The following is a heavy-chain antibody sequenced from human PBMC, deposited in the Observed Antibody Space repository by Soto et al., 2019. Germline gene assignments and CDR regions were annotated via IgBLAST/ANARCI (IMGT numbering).Heavy chain of an antibody. J-gene: IGHJ3*02. CDR3: AKVSGYCGGAGYDVFDI. Sequence: QVQLVESGGGVVQPGRSLRLSCAASGFTFSSYGMHWVRQAPGKGLEWVAVISYDGSNKYYADSVKGRFTISRDNSKNTLYVKRTSRRAEDRVVYYCAKVSGYCGGAGYDVFDIWGQGTMVTVSS. CDR1: GFTFSSYG. V-gene: IGHV3-30*18. CDR2: ISYDGSNK. D-gene: IGHD2-21*02.